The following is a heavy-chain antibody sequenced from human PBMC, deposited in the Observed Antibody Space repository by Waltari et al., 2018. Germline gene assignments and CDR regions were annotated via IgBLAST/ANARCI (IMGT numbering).Heavy chain of an antibody. CDR3: ARDSNKKYFQH. CDR1: GFTFNSYI. CDR2: ISSSSSTI. V-gene: IGHV3-48*01. J-gene: IGHJ1*01. D-gene: IGHD4-4*01. Sequence: EVQLVESGGGLVQPRGSLRLSCAASGFTFNSYIMNWVRQAPGKGLEWVSYISSSSSTIYYADSVKGRFTISRDNAKNSLYLQMNSLRAEDTAVYYCARDSNKKYFQHWGQGTLVTVSS.